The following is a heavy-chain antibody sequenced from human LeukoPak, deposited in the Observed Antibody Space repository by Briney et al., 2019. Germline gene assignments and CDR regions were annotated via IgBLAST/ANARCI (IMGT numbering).Heavy chain of an antibody. D-gene: IGHD1-26*01. CDR3: ARDLLIGSYDY. CDR2: INQDGSDK. J-gene: IGHJ4*02. V-gene: IGHV3-7*01. CDR1: GFTFSNFW. Sequence: PGGSLRLSCAVSGFTFSNFWMTWVRQAPGKGLEWVANINQDGSDKYYVDSMKGRFTISRDNAKNSLYLQMNSLRAEDTAVYYCARDLLIGSYDYWGQGTLVTVSS.